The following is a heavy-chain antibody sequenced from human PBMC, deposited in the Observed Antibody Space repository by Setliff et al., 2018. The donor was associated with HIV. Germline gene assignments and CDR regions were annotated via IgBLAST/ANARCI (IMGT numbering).Heavy chain of an antibody. CDR3: AREVKGDDFPFDN. CDR1: GYTFTGYY. V-gene: IGHV1-2*02. Sequence: GASVKVSCKASGYTFTGYYIHWIRQAPGRGLQWLGWVNPNDGGTKVAQQFQGRVTITRDTSISTAFMHLSGLRSDDTAMYYCAREVKGDDFPFDNWGRGTLVTVSS. J-gene: IGHJ4*02. CDR2: VNPNDGGT. D-gene: IGHD3-3*01.